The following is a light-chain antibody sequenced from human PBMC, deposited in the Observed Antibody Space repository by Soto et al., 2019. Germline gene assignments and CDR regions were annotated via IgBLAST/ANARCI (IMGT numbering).Light chain of an antibody. CDR1: SSNIGRNY. CDR2: HNN. J-gene: IGLJ2*01. CDR3: ATWDDSLLSVV. V-gene: IGLV1-47*02. Sequence: QSVLTQPRSASGTPGQRVTISCSGSSSNIGRNYVFWYQQVPGAAPKLLIYHNNQRPSGVPDRFSGSKSGTSASLAISGLRSEDEADYYCATWDDSLLSVVFGGGTKLTVL.